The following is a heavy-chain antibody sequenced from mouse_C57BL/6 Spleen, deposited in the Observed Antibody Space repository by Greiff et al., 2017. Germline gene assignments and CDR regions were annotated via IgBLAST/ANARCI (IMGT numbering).Heavy chain of an antibody. CDR2: IYPGDGDT. Sequence: VKLQESGAELVKPGASVKISCKASGYAFSSYWMNWVKQRPGKGLEWIGQIYPGDGDTNYNGKFKGKATLTADKSSSTAYMQLSSLTSEDSAVYFCARGGITTVVATSPSYYAMDYWGQGTSVTVSS. D-gene: IGHD1-1*01. V-gene: IGHV1-80*01. J-gene: IGHJ4*01. CDR1: GYAFSSYW. CDR3: ARGGITTVVATSPSYYAMDY.